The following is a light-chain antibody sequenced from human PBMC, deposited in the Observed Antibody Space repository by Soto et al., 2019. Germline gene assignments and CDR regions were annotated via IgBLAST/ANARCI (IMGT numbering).Light chain of an antibody. J-gene: IGKJ1*01. Sequence: DIQMTQSPSTLSASVGDRVTITCRASQSISRWLAWYQQRPGKAPKILIFDASILASGVPSRFSGGGSGTEFTLTISSLQPDDFATYYCQQYNNYLTWTFGQGTKVDIK. CDR3: QQYNNYLTWT. V-gene: IGKV1-5*01. CDR1: QSISRW. CDR2: DAS.